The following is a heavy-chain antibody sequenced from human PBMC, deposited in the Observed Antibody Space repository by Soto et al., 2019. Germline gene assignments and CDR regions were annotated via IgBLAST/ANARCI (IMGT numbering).Heavy chain of an antibody. CDR2: IYYSGST. Sequence: SETLSLTCTVSGGSISSYYWSWIRQPPGKGLEWIGYIYYSGSTNYNPSLKSRVTISVDTSKNQFSLKLSSVTAADTAVYYWGRVGSTREYYFDYGAQEPLVRSPQ. J-gene: IGHJ4*02. V-gene: IGHV4-59*01. CDR3: GRVGSTREYYFDY. D-gene: IGHD3-10*01. CDR1: GGSISSYY.